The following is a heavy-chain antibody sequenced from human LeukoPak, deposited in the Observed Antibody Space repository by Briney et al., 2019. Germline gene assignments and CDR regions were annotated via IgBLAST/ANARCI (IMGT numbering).Heavy chain of an antibody. CDR1: GGSISSYY. Sequence: SEALSLTCIVSGGSISSYYWSWIRQPPGKGLEWIGYIYYSGSTNYNPSLKSRVTISVDTSKNQFSLKLSSVTAADTAVYYCARGVASTGTFRHWFDPWGQGTLVTVS. D-gene: IGHD1/OR15-1a*01. J-gene: IGHJ5*02. CDR3: ARGVASTGTFRHWFDP. CDR2: IYYSGST. V-gene: IGHV4-59*01.